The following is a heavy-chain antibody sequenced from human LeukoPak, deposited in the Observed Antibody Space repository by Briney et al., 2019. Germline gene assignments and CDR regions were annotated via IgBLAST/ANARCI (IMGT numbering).Heavy chain of an antibody. Sequence: GGSLRLSCAASGFTFSSYWMSWVRQAPGKGLEWVANIKQDGSEKYYVDSVKGRFTISRDNAKSTLYLQMNSLRSEDTAVYYCARGPQRGAAANYYGMDVWGQGTTVTVSS. CDR1: GFTFSSYW. V-gene: IGHV3-7*02. D-gene: IGHD2-2*01. CDR3: ARGPQRGAAANYYGMDV. J-gene: IGHJ6*02. CDR2: IKQDGSEK.